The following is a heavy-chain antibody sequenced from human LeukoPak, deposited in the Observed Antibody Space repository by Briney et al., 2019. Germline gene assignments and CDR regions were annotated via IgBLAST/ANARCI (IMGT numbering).Heavy chain of an antibody. D-gene: IGHD1-26*01. CDR1: GFTFNDYA. Sequence: GGSLRLSCAASGFTFNDYAINWVRQAPGKGLDWVSAVSRNGDNTYYADSVEGRFTISRDNSRNMVYLEMSSLTAEDTAVYYCAKVGATAPYFDYWGQGTLVTVSS. CDR2: VSRNGDNT. V-gene: IGHV3-23*01. J-gene: IGHJ4*02. CDR3: AKVGATAPYFDY.